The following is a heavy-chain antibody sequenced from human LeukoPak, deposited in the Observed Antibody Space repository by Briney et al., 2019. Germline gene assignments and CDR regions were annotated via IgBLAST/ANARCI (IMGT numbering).Heavy chain of an antibody. CDR1: GGSISRNDYY. V-gene: IGHV4-39*07. CDR2: IYYSGSA. Sequence: PSETLSLTCTVSGGSISRNDYYWGWIRQPPGKGLEWIGTIYYSGSAYYSPSLKSRVTISVDTSKTQFSLKLSSVTAADTAVYYCARAHSWLRFLYYYMDVWGEGTTVTVSS. J-gene: IGHJ6*03. CDR3: ARAHSWLRFLYYYMDV. D-gene: IGHD5-12*01.